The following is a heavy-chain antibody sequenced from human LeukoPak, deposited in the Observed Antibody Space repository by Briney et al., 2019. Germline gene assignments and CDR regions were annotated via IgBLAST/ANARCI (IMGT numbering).Heavy chain of an antibody. Sequence: SETLSLTCAVYGGSFSGYYWSWIRQPPGKGLEWIGEINHSGSTNYNPSLKSRVTISVDTSKNQFSLKLSSVTAADTAVYYCARDSSFDYVLYYLDYWGQGTLVTVSS. CDR1: GGSFSGYY. J-gene: IGHJ4*02. CDR3: ARDSSFDYVLYYLDY. V-gene: IGHV4-34*01. D-gene: IGHD3-16*01. CDR2: INHSGST.